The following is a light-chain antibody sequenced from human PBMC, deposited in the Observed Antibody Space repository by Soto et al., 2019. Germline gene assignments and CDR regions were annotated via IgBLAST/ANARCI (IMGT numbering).Light chain of an antibody. CDR1: QTVSSNY. J-gene: IGKJ5*01. CDR2: GAS. V-gene: IGKV3-20*01. CDR3: QQYTGPPTT. Sequence: EIILTQSPDTLSLSPGERATLSCRASQTVSSNYLAWCQQRPGQAPRLLIYGASTRAAGIPVRFSGSGSGTDFTLTITRLEPEDSAVYFCQQYTGPPTTFGQGTRLEIK.